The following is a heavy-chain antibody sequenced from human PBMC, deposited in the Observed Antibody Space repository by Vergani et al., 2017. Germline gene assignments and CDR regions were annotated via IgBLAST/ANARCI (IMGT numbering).Heavy chain of an antibody. V-gene: IGHV1-69*13. CDR3: ARDPDIVVVPAAPYYYYYYGMDV. CDR1: GGPFKNSA. J-gene: IGHJ6*02. Sequence: QVQLVQSGAEVKKPGSSVKVSCKAFGGPFKNSAFSWVRQVPGQGLEWMGRIITFFGTTDYAQKFQGRFTIIADEFTKTVDMQLSNLRSEDTAVYYCARDPDIVVVPAAPYYYYYYGMDVWGQGTTVTVSS. D-gene: IGHD2-2*01. CDR2: IITFFGTT.